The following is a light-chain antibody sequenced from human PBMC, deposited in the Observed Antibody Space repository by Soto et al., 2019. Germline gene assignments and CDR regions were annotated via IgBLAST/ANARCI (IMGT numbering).Light chain of an antibody. Sequence: EVVLTQSPGALSLSPGEGVTLSCRASQNIRGNELAWYRQKRGQAPRLLIYGGSSRAEGIPDRFSGRGTGTNFTLTISRLAPEDSAVYYCQDYGTSHPWTFGQGTKLEIK. J-gene: IGKJ1*01. CDR1: QNIRGNE. CDR3: QDYGTSHPWT. V-gene: IGKV3-20*01. CDR2: GGS.